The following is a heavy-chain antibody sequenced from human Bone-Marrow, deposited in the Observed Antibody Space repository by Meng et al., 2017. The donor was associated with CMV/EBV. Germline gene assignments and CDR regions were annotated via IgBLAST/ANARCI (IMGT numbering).Heavy chain of an antibody. J-gene: IGHJ3*02. D-gene: IGHD1-26*01. V-gene: IGHV1-2*02. Sequence: ASVKVSCKASGYTFTGYYMHWVRQAPGQGLEWMGWINPNSGGTNYEQKFQGRVTMTRDTSISTAYMELSRLRSDDTAVYYCARGGWELVEAFDIWGQGTMVTVSS. CDR3: ARGGWELVEAFDI. CDR2: INPNSGGT. CDR1: GYTFTGYY.